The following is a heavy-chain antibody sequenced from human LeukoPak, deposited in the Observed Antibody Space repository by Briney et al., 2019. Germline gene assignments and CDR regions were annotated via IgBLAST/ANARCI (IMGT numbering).Heavy chain of an antibody. V-gene: IGHV3-11*01. Sequence: GGSLRLSCAASGFPFRDYYMTWLRQAPGKGLEWISYISRSGDTLYYADSVEGRFAISRDNAKNSLFLQMNSLRADDTAVYYCAREVVIFPDYYYYGMDVWGQGTTVTVSS. CDR1: GFPFRDYY. CDR3: AREVVIFPDYYYYGMDV. CDR2: ISRSGDTL. J-gene: IGHJ6*02. D-gene: IGHD2/OR15-2a*01.